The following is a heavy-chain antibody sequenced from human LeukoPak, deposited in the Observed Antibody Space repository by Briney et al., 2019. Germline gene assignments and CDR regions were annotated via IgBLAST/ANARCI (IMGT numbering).Heavy chain of an antibody. CDR1: GFTFSSYG. D-gene: IGHD3-22*01. Sequence: GGSLRLSCAASGFTFSSYGMHWVRQAPGKGLEWVAFIRYDGSNKYYADSVKGRFTISRDNAKNSLYLQMDSLRGEDTAVYYCATGGVHYYDSSADCWGQGTLVTVSS. CDR2: IRYDGSNK. J-gene: IGHJ4*02. CDR3: ATGGVHYYDSSADC. V-gene: IGHV3-30*02.